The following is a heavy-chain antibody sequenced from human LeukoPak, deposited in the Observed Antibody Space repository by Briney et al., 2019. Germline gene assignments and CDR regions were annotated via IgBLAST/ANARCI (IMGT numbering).Heavy chain of an antibody. J-gene: IGHJ5*02. D-gene: IGHD3-16*01. CDR2: INPNSGGT. Sequence: GASVKVSCKASGYTFTGYYMHWVRQAPGQGLEWMGRINPNSGGTNYAQKFQGRVTMTRDTSISKAYMELSRLRSDDTAVYYCARDRLFSYYDYVWGSENWFDPWGQGTLVTVSS. CDR1: GYTFTGYY. CDR3: ARDRLFSYYDYVWGSENWFDP. V-gene: IGHV1-2*06.